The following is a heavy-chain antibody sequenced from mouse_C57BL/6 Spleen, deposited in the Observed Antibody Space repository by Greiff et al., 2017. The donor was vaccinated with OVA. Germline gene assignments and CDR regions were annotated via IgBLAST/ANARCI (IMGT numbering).Heavy chain of an antibody. CDR3: ARRAHYSVPYWYFDV. J-gene: IGHJ1*03. V-gene: IGHV1-50*01. CDR1: GYTFTSYW. CDR2: IDPSDSYT. Sequence: QVQLQQPGAELVKPGASVKLSCKASGYTFTSYWMQWVKQRPGQGLEWIGEIDPSDSYTNYNQKFKGKATLTVDTSSSTAYMQLSSLTSEDSAVYYCARRAHYSVPYWYFDVWGTGTTVTVSS. D-gene: IGHD1-2*01.